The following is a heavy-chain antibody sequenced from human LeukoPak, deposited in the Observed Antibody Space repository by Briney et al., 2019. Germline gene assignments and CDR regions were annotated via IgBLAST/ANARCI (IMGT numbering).Heavy chain of an antibody. J-gene: IGHJ5*02. D-gene: IGHD5/OR15-5a*01. Sequence: GGSLRLSCAAPGFTFSSYGMHWVRQAPGKGLGWVAFIRYEGSNKYYADSVKGRFTISRDNSKNTLYLQMNSLRAEDTAVYYCAKGLVWNWFDAWGQGTLVTVS. CDR3: AKGLVWNWFDA. CDR1: GFTFSSYG. CDR2: IRYEGSNK. V-gene: IGHV3-30*02.